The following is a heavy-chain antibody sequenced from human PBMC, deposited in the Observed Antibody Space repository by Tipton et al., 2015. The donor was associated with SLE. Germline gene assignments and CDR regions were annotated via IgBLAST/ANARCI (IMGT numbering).Heavy chain of an antibody. CDR1: GGSISSGYYY. CDR3: ARGNHRWLPFPFDY. V-gene: IGHV4-31*03. CDR2: IYYSGST. D-gene: IGHD6-19*01. J-gene: IGHJ4*02. Sequence: LRLSCTVSGGSISSGYYYWSWIRQHPGKGLEWIGYIYYSGSTYYNPSLSLKSRVTISVDTSKNQFSLKLSSVTAADTAVYYCARGNHRWLPFPFDYWGQGTLVTVSS.